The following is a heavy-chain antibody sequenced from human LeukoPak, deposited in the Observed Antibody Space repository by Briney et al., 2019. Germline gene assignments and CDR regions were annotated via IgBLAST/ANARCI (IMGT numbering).Heavy chain of an antibody. V-gene: IGHV3-21*01. Sequence: PGGSLRLSCAASGFTFSSYSMNWVRQAPGKGLEWVSSISSSSSYIYYADSVKGRFTISRDNAKNSLYLQMNSLRAEDTAVYYCAKKTSSSSWHTLFDYWGQGTLVTVSS. CDR3: AKKTSSSSWHTLFDY. D-gene: IGHD6-13*01. J-gene: IGHJ4*02. CDR1: GFTFSSYS. CDR2: ISSSSSYI.